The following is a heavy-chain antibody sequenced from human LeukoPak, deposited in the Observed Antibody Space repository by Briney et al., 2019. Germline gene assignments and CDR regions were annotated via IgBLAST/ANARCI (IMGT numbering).Heavy chain of an antibody. CDR2: IYNGGII. CDR3: ARDSGTTGEVKFDP. Sequence: SETLSLTCAVSGDSISRYYWSWIRQPAGKGLEWIGRIYNGGIITYNPSLKSRVTMSIDTSNNQFSLRLRFVTAADTAVYYCARDSGTTGEVKFDPWGQGTLVTVSS. J-gene: IGHJ5*02. V-gene: IGHV4-4*07. CDR1: GDSISRYY. D-gene: IGHD3-10*01.